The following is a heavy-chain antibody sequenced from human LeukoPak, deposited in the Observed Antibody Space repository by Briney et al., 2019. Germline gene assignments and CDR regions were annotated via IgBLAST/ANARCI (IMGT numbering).Heavy chain of an antibody. V-gene: IGHV3-23*01. CDR1: GFTFSNYA. CDR2: INDNGSTR. D-gene: IGHD4-23*01. J-gene: IGHJ5*02. CDR3: ASGKDFDP. Sequence: GGSLRLSCGASGFTFSNYAMSWVRQAPGKGLEWVSGINDNGSTRFYTASVKGRFTSSRDNAKNSLYLQMNSLRAEDTAVYYCASGKDFDPWGQGTLVTVSS.